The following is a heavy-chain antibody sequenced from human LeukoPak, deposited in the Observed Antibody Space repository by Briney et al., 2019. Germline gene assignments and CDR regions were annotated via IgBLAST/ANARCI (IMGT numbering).Heavy chain of an antibody. CDR2: IIPIFGTA. J-gene: IGHJ4*02. Sequence: SVKVSCKASGGTFSSYAISWVRQAPGQGLEWMGRIIPIFGTANYAQKFQGGVTITTDESTSTAYMELSSLRSEDTAVYYCARTGSIAAAGTMTYFDYWGQGTLVTVSS. V-gene: IGHV1-69*05. CDR3: ARTGSIAAAGTMTYFDY. CDR1: GGTFSSYA. D-gene: IGHD6-13*01.